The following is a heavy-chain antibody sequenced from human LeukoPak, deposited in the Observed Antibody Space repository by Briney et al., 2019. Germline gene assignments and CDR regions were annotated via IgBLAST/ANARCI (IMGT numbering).Heavy chain of an antibody. CDR3: ARSPSTVNWFDP. J-gene: IGHJ5*02. V-gene: IGHV4-59*08. CDR1: GGSINTYY. D-gene: IGHD2-2*01. CDR2: IYSSGNT. Sequence: SETLSLTCTVSGGSINTYYWYWIRQPPGKGLEWIGYIYSSGNTNYNPSLRSRVTISVDTSENQFSLKLSSVTAADTAVYYCARSPSTVNWFDPWGQGTLVTVSS.